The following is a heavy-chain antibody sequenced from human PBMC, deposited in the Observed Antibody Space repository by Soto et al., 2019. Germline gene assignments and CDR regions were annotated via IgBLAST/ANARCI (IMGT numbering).Heavy chain of an antibody. CDR3: ARNGVEDTAMAEYYMDV. D-gene: IGHD5-18*01. Sequence: GGSLRLSCAASGFTFSDYYMSWIRQAPGKGPEWVSYISSSGSTIYYADSVKGRFTISRDNAKNSLYLQMNSLRAEDTAVYYCARNGVEDTAMAEYYMDVWGKGTTVTVSS. CDR1: GFTFSDYY. V-gene: IGHV3-11*01. CDR2: ISSSGSTI. J-gene: IGHJ6*03.